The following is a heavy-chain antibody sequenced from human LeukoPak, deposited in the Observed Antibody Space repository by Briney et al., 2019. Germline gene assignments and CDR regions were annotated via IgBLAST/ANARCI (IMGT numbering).Heavy chain of an antibody. CDR2: ISANNGKT. CDR3: VKVAGNRMDY. CDR1: GYNFATYG. J-gene: IGHJ4*02. V-gene: IGHV1-18*01. D-gene: IGHD6-13*01. Sequence: EASVKLSCKASGYNFATYGFCWVRQAPGHGLEWMGGISANNGKTAYAQTFKGRFTLTTDTSTTTAYLELRTLRRDGTAVYYCVKVAGNRMDYWGQGTLVTVSS.